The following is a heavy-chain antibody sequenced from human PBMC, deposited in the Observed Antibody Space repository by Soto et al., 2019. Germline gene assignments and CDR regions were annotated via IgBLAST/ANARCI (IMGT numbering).Heavy chain of an antibody. D-gene: IGHD5-12*01. J-gene: IGHJ4*02. CDR3: AKDSRWLPFDY. CDR1: GLTFNTYG. Sequence: QVQLVESGGGVVQPGRSLRLSCAASGLTFNTYGMHWVRQAPGKGLEWVAVISYDGSSKFYADSVKGRFTISRDNSKNTLYLQMNSLRAEDTSVYYCAKDSRWLPFDYWGQRTLVTVSS. V-gene: IGHV3-30*18. CDR2: ISYDGSSK.